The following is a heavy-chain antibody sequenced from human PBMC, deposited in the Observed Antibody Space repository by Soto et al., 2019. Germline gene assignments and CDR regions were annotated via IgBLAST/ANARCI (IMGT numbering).Heavy chain of an antibody. Sequence: SETLSLTCAVYGGSFRGYYWIWFRQPPGKGLWWIGEVNHSGRTNYNTSLKSRVTITVDTSKNQFSLKLSSVTAADTAVYYCARGRGYSSWGYYYYYYMDVWGKGTTVT. CDR1: GGSFRGYY. D-gene: IGHD6-6*01. CDR3: ARGRGYSSWGYYYYYYMDV. V-gene: IGHV4-34*01. J-gene: IGHJ6*03. CDR2: VNHSGRT.